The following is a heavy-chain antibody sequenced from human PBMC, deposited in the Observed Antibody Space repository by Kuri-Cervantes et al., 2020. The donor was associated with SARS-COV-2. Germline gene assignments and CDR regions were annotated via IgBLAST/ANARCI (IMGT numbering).Heavy chain of an antibody. CDR2: FKSRAAGGTT. V-gene: IGHV3-15*01. D-gene: IGHD6-19*01. J-gene: IGHJ4*02. Sequence: LSLTCVGSGFTFSDAWMSWVRQTPGKGLEWVGRFKSRAAGGTTVYAAPVQGRFTISRDDSRNTLYLQMNSLKTEDTAVYYCATGSTSGWYRRDFDFWGLGTLVTVSS. CDR1: GFTFSDAW. CDR3: ATGSTSGWYRRDFDF.